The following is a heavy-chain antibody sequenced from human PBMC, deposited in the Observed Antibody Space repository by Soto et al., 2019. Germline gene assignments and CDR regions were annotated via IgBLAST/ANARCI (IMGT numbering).Heavy chain of an antibody. J-gene: IGHJ4*02. CDR1: GFTFSSYG. CDR2: IWYDGSNK. CDR3: ARISRDPDH. Sequence: QVQLVESGGGVVQPGRSLRLSCAASGFTFSSYGMHWVRQAPAKGLEWVAVIWYDGSNKYYADSVKGRFTVSRDNSQNTLYLQMNSLRAEDTAVYYCARISRDPDHWGQGTLVTVSS. V-gene: IGHV3-33*01.